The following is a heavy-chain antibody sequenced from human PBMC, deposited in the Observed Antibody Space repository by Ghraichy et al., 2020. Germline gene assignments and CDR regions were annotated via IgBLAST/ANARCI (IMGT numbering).Heavy chain of an antibody. Sequence: GGSLRLSCTASGFTFGDYGLSWVRQAPGKGLEWVGFVRSKSYGGTTEYAASVMGRLTISRDDSKSIAYLQMNSLKTEDTAVYYCSRANGYSSGWYLDQWGQGTLVTVSS. V-gene: IGHV3-49*04. CDR1: GFTFGDYG. J-gene: IGHJ4*02. CDR3: SRANGYSSGWYLDQ. CDR2: VRSKSYGGTT. D-gene: IGHD6-19*01.